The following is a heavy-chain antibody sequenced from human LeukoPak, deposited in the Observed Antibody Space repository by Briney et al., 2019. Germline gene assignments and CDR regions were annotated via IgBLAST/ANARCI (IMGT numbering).Heavy chain of an antibody. CDR3: ARGHWFDP. V-gene: IGHV4-59*08. Sequence: NPSETLSLTCTVSGGSISSHYWSWIRQPPGKGLEWIGYIYYSGSTNYNPSLKSRVTISLDTSKTHFSLKLSSVTAADTAVYYCARGHWFDPWGQGTLVTVSS. CDR1: GGSISSHY. J-gene: IGHJ5*02. CDR2: IYYSGST.